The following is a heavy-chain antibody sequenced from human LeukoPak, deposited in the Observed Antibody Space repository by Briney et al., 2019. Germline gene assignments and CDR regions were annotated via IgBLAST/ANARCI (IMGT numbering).Heavy chain of an antibody. CDR1: GYSFTNYW. J-gene: IGHJ4*02. Sequence: GESLKISCKGSGYSFTNYWIGWVRQTPGKGLEWMGIIYPGDSDTRYRPPFQGQVTISADKSITTAYLQWSSLTASDTAMYYCTRGGDYRYFDYWGQGTLVTVSS. D-gene: IGHD4-17*01. CDR3: TRGGDYRYFDY. V-gene: IGHV5-51*01. CDR2: IYPGDSDT.